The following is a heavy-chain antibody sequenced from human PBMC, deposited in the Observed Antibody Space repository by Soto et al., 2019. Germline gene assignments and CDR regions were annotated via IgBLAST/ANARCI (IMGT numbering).Heavy chain of an antibody. D-gene: IGHD3-10*01. CDR1: GFTLSSYG. CDR2: ISGSGGST. Sequence: EVKMLESGGGLVQPGGSLRLSCAASGFTLSSYGMSWVRQAPGKGLEWVSAISGSGGSTYYADSVKGRFTISRDNSKNTLYLQMNSLRAEDTAVYYCAKGAYYHGSRIYFPFDYWGQGTLVTVSS. J-gene: IGHJ4*02. CDR3: AKGAYYHGSRIYFPFDY. V-gene: IGHV3-23*01.